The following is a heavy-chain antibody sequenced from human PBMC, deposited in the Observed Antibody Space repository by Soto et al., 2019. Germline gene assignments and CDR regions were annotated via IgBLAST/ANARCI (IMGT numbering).Heavy chain of an antibody. CDR1: GGSISSYY. J-gene: IGHJ4*02. V-gene: IGHV4-59*01. Sequence: PSETLSLTCTVSGGSISSYYWSWIRQPPGKGLEWIGYIYYSGSTNYNPSLKSRVTISVDTSKNQFSLKLSSVTAADTAVYYCARVDSWSGYYHYFDYWGQGTLVTVSS. CDR2: IYYSGST. CDR3: ARVDSWSGYYHYFDY. D-gene: IGHD3-3*01.